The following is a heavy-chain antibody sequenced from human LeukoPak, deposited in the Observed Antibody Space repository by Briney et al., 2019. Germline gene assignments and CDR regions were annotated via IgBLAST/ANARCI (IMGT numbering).Heavy chain of an antibody. Sequence: ASVKVSCKASGYTFTGYYMHWVRQAPGQGLEWMGWINPNSGGTNYAQKFQGRVTMARDTSISTAYMELSRLRSDDTAVYYCARGPPTLNWFDPWGQGTLVTVSS. V-gene: IGHV1-2*02. CDR3: ARGPPTLNWFDP. CDR2: INPNSGGT. J-gene: IGHJ5*02. CDR1: GYTFTGYY.